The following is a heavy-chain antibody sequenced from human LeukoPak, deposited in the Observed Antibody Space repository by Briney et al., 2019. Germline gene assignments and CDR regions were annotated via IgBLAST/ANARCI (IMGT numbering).Heavy chain of an antibody. Sequence: GGSLRLSCAASGFTFSSYGMSWVRQAPGKGLEWVSSINGSGGSTYYADSVKGRFAISRDNSKNTLYLQMNSLRAEDTAVYYCAKASIMIKFGGVIATYYFDYWGQGTLVTVSS. J-gene: IGHJ4*02. V-gene: IGHV3-23*01. D-gene: IGHD3-16*01. CDR2: INGSGGST. CDR3: AKASIMIKFGGVIATYYFDY. CDR1: GFTFSSYG.